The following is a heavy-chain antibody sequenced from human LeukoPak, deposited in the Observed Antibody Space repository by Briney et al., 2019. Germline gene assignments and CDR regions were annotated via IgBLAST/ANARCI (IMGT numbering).Heavy chain of an antibody. Sequence: GGSLRLSCAASGFTFSSYSMNWVRQAPGKGLEWVSSISSSSSYIYYADSLKGRFTISRDNAKNSLYLQMNSLRAEDTAVYYCARGRQNSGSYSDAFDIWGQGTMVTVSS. CDR3: ARGRQNSGSYSDAFDI. J-gene: IGHJ3*02. V-gene: IGHV3-21*01. D-gene: IGHD1-26*01. CDR1: GFTFSSYS. CDR2: ISSSSSYI.